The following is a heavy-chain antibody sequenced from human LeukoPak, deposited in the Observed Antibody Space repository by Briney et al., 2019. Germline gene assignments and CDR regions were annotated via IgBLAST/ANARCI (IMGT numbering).Heavy chain of an antibody. J-gene: IGHJ4*02. CDR3: AATSGASPIDS. D-gene: IGHD3-10*01. CDR2: IYYSGST. V-gene: IGHV4-61*01. CDR1: GVSVSSGSYF. Sequence: PSETLSLTCTVSGVSVSSGSYFWSWIRQPPGKGLEWIGYIYYSGSTNYNPSLKSRVTISVDTSKNQFSLKLSSVTAADTAVYYCAATSGASPIDSWGQGTLVTVSS.